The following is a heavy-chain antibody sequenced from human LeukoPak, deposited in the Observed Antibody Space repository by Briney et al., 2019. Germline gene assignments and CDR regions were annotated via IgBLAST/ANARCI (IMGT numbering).Heavy chain of an antibody. D-gene: IGHD3-10*01. V-gene: IGHV3-33*01. J-gene: IGHJ6*02. CDR3: ARDEGVYYYGMDV. CDR1: GFTFSSYG. CDR2: IWYDGSNK. Sequence: QPGRSLRLSCAASGFTFSSYGMHWVRQAPGKGLEWVAVIWYDGSNKYYADSVKGRFTISRDNSKNTLYPQMNSLRAEDTAVYYCARDEGVYYYGMDVWGQGTTVTVSS.